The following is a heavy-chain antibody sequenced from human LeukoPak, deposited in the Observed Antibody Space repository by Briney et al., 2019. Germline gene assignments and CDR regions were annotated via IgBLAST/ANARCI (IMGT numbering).Heavy chain of an antibody. J-gene: IGHJ4*02. CDR3: AREGAIYFIDY. V-gene: IGHV3-48*03. D-gene: IGHD1-26*01. CDR1: GFSFSNYE. CDR2: VSSSGSTI. Sequence: GGSLRLSCAASGFSFSNYEMNWVRQAPGKGLEWVPYVSSSGSTIYYADSVKGRFTISRDNAKNSLFLHMNSLRAEDTAVYYCAREGAIYFIDYWGQGTLVTVSS.